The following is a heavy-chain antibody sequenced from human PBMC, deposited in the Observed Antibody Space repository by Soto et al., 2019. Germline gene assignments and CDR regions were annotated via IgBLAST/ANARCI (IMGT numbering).Heavy chain of an antibody. CDR3: EKNGGRVTNSSHFDY. CDR1: GFTFSGYA. CDR2: IHGGGNSA. Sequence: VQLLESGGDLVQPGRSLRLSCAASGFTFSGYAMSWVRQAPGKGLEWVSVIHGGGNSAYYADSVKGRFTISRDKFTNCLYLHKRGLKEEDTAVYYCEKNGGRVTNSSHFDYWGQGTPATVFS. J-gene: IGHJ4*02. D-gene: IGHD4-17*01. V-gene: IGHV3-23*01.